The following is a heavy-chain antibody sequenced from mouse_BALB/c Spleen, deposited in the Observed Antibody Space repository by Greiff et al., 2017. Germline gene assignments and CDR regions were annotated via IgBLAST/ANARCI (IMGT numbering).Heavy chain of an antibody. CDR1: GYTFTSYY. CDR2: INPSNGGT. J-gene: IGHJ3*01. CDR3: TSLTPFAY. V-gene: IGHV1S81*02. Sequence: QVQLKQSGAELVKPGASVKLSCKASGYTFTSYYMYWVKQRPGQGLEWIGEINPSNGGTNFNEKFKSKATLTVDKSSSTAYMQLSSLTSEDSAVYYCTSLTPFAYWGQGTLVTVSA. D-gene: IGHD4-1*01.